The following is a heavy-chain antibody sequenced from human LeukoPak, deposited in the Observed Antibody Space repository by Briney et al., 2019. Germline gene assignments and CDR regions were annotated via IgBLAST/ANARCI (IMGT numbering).Heavy chain of an antibody. D-gene: IGHD6-19*01. Sequence: GASVKVSCKDSGYTFTSYGISWVRQATGQGLEWMGWISAYNGNTNYAQKLQGRDSMTTDTSTSTAYMELRSLRSDDTAVYYCASTSSGWPDYYYYGMDVWGQGTTVTVSS. CDR2: ISAYNGNT. V-gene: IGHV1-18*01. CDR1: GYTFTSYG. J-gene: IGHJ6*02. CDR3: ASTSSGWPDYYYYGMDV.